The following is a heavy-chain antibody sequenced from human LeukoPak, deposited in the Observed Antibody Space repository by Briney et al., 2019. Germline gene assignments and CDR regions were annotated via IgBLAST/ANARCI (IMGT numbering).Heavy chain of an antibody. J-gene: IGHJ4*02. CDR2: IYYSGST. CDR3: ARGSNWGFY. D-gene: IGHD7-27*01. Sequence: PSETLSLTCAVSGDSITSSEWWSWVRQPPGKGLEWIGEIYYSGSTNYNPSLKSRVTISLDKSTNQFSLKLSSVTAADTAVYYCARGSNWGFYWGQGTLVTVSS. CDR1: GDSITSSEW. V-gene: IGHV4-4*02.